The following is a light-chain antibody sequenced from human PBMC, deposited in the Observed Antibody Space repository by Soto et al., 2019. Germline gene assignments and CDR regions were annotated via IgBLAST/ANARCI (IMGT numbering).Light chain of an antibody. CDR2: EVS. J-gene: IGLJ1*01. Sequence: QSALTQPSSVSGSPGQSITISCTGTSSDVGGYNYVSWYQQHPGKAPKLMIYEVSNRPSGVSTRFSGSKSGNPASLTISGLQAEDESDYYCSSSTTSTTRDVFGTGSKVTVL. CDR1: SSDVGGYNY. V-gene: IGLV2-14*01. CDR3: SSSTTSTTRDV.